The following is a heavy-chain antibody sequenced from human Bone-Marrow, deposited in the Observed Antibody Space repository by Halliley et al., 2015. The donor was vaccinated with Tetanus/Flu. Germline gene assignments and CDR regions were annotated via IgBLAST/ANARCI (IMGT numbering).Heavy chain of an antibody. CDR2: GRP. CDR3: ARAGDYFASGSYSRQYFDF. Sequence: GRPKSTPPPNSRVTISADTSKTQFSLKLSSVTAADTAVYYCARAGDYFASGSYSRQYFDFWGQGTLVTASS. V-gene: IGHV4-59*01. D-gene: IGHD3-10*01. J-gene: IGHJ4*02.